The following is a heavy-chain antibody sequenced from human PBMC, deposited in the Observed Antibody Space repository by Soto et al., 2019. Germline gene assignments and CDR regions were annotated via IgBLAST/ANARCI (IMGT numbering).Heavy chain of an antibody. D-gene: IGHD6-19*01. CDR1: GDSVSSGGYY. J-gene: IGHJ6*02. V-gene: IGHV4-61*08. CDR3: ARGFSSVSMDA. CDR2: IYSSGSA. Sequence: SETLSLTCTVSGDSVSSGGYYWSWIRQPPWKGLEWIGYIYSSGSANYNPSLKSRVTISRDTSKNQISLKVASVTAADTAGYYCARGFSSVSMDAWGQGTTVTVSS.